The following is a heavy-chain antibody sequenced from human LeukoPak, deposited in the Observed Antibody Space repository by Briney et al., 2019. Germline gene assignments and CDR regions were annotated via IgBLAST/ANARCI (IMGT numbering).Heavy chain of an antibody. V-gene: IGHV4-4*02. CDR1: CGSISSSNW. D-gene: IGHD6-19*01. Sequence: SETLSLTCAVSCGSISSSNWWSWVRQPPGKGLEWIGEIYHSGSTNYNPSLKSRVTISVDKSKNQFSLKLSSVTAADTAVYYCAILPDSSGWYPYFDYWGQGTLVTVSS. CDR3: AILPDSSGWYPYFDY. CDR2: IYHSGST. J-gene: IGHJ4*02.